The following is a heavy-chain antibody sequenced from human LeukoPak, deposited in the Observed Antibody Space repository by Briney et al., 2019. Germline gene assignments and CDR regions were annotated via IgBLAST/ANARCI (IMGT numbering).Heavy chain of an antibody. V-gene: IGHV3-48*03. D-gene: IGHD6-13*01. CDR3: ARGGSSWYRY. CDR1: GFTFSSYE. Sequence: PGGSLRLSCAASGFTFSSYEMNWVRQAPGKGLEWVSYISTSGSLMYYADSVKGRFTISRDNAKNSLYLQMNSLRAEDTAVYYCARGGSSWYRYWGQGTLVTVSS. CDR2: ISTSGSLM. J-gene: IGHJ4*02.